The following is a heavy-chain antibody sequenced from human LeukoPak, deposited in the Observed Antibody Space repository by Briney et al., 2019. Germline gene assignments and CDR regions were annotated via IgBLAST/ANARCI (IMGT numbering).Heavy chain of an antibody. Sequence: GGSLRLSCAASGFTFSDYFMSWIREASGKGLEWVSNIRSSGDDTKYADSVKGRFTISRDNAKNSLYLQMNSLRAEDTAVYYCARATYYDSSGYYYWGQGTLVTVSS. D-gene: IGHD3-22*01. CDR3: ARATYYDSSGYYY. V-gene: IGHV3-11*05. J-gene: IGHJ4*02. CDR2: IRSSGDDT. CDR1: GFTFSDYF.